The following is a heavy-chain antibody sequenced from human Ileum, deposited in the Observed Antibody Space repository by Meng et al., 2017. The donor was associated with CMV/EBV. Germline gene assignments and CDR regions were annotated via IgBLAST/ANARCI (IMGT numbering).Heavy chain of an antibody. J-gene: IGHJ4*02. CDR1: GFTFITYA. CDR3: AKSPYDSSGYYWTSPDY. D-gene: IGHD3-22*01. V-gene: IGHV3-23*01. Sequence: GESLKISCAASGFTFITYAMSWVRQAPGKGLEWVSTIGSSGGSTHHADSVKGRFTISRDNSKNTLFLQMNSLRVDDTAVYYCAKSPYDSSGYYWTSPDYWGQGTLVTVSS. CDR2: IGSSGGST.